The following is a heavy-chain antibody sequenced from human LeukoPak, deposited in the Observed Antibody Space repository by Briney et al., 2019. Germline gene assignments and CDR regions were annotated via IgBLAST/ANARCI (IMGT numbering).Heavy chain of an antibody. CDR2: ISSSSSSYI. J-gene: IGHJ4*02. V-gene: IGHV3-21*01. Sequence: NPGGSLRLSCAASGFTFSSYSMNWVRQAPGKGLEWVSSISSSSSSYIYYADSVKGRFTISRDNAKNSLYLQMNSLRAEDTAVYYCARDLGRLTGYFDYWGQGTLVTVSS. CDR1: GFTFSSYS. D-gene: IGHD1-14*01. CDR3: ARDLGRLTGYFDY.